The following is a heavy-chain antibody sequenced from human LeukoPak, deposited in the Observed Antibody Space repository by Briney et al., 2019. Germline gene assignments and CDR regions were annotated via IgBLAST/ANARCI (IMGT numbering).Heavy chain of an antibody. V-gene: IGHV4-30-4*01. D-gene: IGHD4-23*01. CDR2: IYYSGST. J-gene: IGHJ4*02. Sequence: SETLSLTCTVSGGSISSGDYYWGWIRQPPGKGLEWIGYIYYSGSTYYNPSLKSRVTISVDTSKNQFSLKLSSVTAADTAVYYCARDLLNEGNHLDYWGQGTLVTVSS. CDR3: ARDLLNEGNHLDY. CDR1: GGSISSGDYY.